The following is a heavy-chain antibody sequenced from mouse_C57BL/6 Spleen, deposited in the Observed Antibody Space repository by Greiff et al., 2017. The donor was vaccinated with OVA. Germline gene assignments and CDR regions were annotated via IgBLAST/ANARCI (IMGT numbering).Heavy chain of an antibody. CDR1: GYTFTDYY. J-gene: IGHJ2*01. CDR2: INPNNGGT. D-gene: IGHD1-1*01. CDR3: ARTTVVEYYFDY. V-gene: IGHV1-26*01. Sequence: VQLQQSGPELVKPGASVKISCKASGYTFTDYYMNWVKQSHGKSLEWIGDINPNNGGTSYNQKFKGKATLTVDKSSSTAYMELRSLTSEYSAVYYCARTTVVEYYFDYGGQGTTLTVSS.